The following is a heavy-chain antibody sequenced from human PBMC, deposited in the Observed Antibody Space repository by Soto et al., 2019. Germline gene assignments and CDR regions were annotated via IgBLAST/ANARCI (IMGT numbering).Heavy chain of an antibody. D-gene: IGHD3-22*01. CDR1: GYTFTSYY. CDR2: INPSGGST. Sequence: ASVKVSCKASGYTFTSYYMHWVRQAPGHGLEWMGIINPSGGSTSYAQKFQGRVTMTRDTSTSTVYMELSSLRSEDTAVYYCARQGSGSSGYKGLQGGMDVWGQGTTVTVSS. CDR3: ARQGSGSSGYKGLQGGMDV. V-gene: IGHV1-46*01. J-gene: IGHJ6*02.